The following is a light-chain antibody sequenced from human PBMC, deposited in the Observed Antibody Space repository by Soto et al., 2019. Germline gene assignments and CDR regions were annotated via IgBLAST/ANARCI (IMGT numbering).Light chain of an antibody. CDR1: QSVSSN. CDR2: GAS. CDR3: QQYNNWPPLFT. V-gene: IGKV3-15*01. J-gene: IGKJ3*01. Sequence: EIVMTQSPATLSVSPGERATLSCRASQSVSSNLAWYQQKPGQAPRLLIYGASTRATGIPARFSGSGSGTESTLTISILQSEDFAVYYCQQYNNWPPLFTFGPGTKVDTK.